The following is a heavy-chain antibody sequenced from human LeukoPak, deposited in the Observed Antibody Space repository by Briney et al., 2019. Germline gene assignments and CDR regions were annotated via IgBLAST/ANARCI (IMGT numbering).Heavy chain of an antibody. J-gene: IGHJ4*02. CDR1: GGSISSYY. V-gene: IGHV4-59*01. Sequence: SETLSLTCTVSGGSISSYYWSWIRQPPGKGLEWIGYIYYSGSTNYNPSLKSRVTISVDSSKNQFSLKVSSVTAADTAVYYCARDCGVAAADDHGDYWGQGTLVTVSS. D-gene: IGHD6-13*01. CDR2: IYYSGST. CDR3: ARDCGVAAADDHGDY.